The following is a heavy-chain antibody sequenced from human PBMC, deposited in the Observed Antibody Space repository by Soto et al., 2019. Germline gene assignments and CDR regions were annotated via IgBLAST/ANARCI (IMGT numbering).Heavy chain of an antibody. D-gene: IGHD1-26*01. CDR2: IIPIFGTA. CDR1: GGTFSSYA. J-gene: IGHJ4*02. Sequence: SVKVSCKASGGTFSSYAISWVRQAPGQGLEWMGGIIPIFGTANYAQKFQGRVTITADESTSTAYMELSSLRSEDTAVYYCASPGDGLLSGSSDYWGQGTLVTVSS. CDR3: ASPGDGLLSGSSDY. V-gene: IGHV1-69*13.